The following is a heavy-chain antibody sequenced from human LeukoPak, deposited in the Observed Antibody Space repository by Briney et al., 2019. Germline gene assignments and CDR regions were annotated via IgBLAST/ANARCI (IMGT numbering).Heavy chain of an antibody. J-gene: IGHJ4*02. CDR3: AKVRYCSSTSCYTAFDY. CDR1: GFTFSSYG. CDR2: ISYDRSNK. D-gene: IGHD2-2*02. Sequence: GRSLRLSCAASGFTFSSYGMHWVRQAPGKGLEWVAVISYDRSNKYYADSVKGRFTISRDNSKNTLYLQMNSLRAEDTAMYYCAKVRYCSSTSCYTAFDYWGQGTLVTVSS. V-gene: IGHV3-30*18.